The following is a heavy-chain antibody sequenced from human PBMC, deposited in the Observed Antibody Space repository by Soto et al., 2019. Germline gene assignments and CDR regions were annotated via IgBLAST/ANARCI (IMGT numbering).Heavy chain of an antibody. CDR1: GGTFSSYA. V-gene: IGHV1-69*01. Sequence: QVQLVQSGAEVKKPGSSVKVSCKASGGTFSSYAISWVRQAPGQGLEWMGGIIPIFGTANYAQKFQGRVTITADESTNTAYMELSSLRSEDTAVYYCARGKDTIFGVATSLYYYGMDVWGQGTTVTVSS. J-gene: IGHJ6*02. CDR2: IIPIFGTA. D-gene: IGHD3-3*01. CDR3: ARGKDTIFGVATSLYYYGMDV.